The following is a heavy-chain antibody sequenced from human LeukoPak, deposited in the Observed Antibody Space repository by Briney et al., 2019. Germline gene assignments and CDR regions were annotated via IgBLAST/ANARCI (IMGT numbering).Heavy chain of an antibody. D-gene: IGHD3-10*01. CDR1: GGSFSGYY. J-gene: IGHJ4*02. V-gene: IGHV4-34*01. CDR3: ARVGPHYGSGSYYNDALDY. Sequence: SETLSLTCAVYGGSFSGYYWSWIRQPPGKGLEGIGEINHSGSTNYNPSLKSRVTISVDTSKNQFSLKLSSVTAADTAVYYCARVGPHYGSGSYYNDALDYWGQGTLVTVSS. CDR2: INHSGST.